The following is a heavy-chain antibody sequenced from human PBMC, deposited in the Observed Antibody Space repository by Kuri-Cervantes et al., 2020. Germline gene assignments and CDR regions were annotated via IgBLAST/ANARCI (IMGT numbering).Heavy chain of an antibody. J-gene: IGHJ5*02. Sequence: ASVKVSCKASGGTFSSYAISWVRQAPGQGLEWMGWISAYNGDTNYAQKLQGRVTMTTDTSTSTAYMELRSLRSDDTAVYYCARPDSYYDFWSGYSRGGWFDTWGQGSLVTVSS. V-gene: IGHV1-18*01. CDR1: GGTFSSYA. CDR3: ARPDSYYDFWSGYSRGGWFDT. D-gene: IGHD3-3*01. CDR2: ISAYNGDT.